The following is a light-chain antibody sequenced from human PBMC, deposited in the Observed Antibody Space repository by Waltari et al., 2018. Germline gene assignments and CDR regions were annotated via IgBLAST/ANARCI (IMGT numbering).Light chain of an antibody. Sequence: DIVMTQSPDSLDVSLGERVTINCMSSQNLLYNSDNKNYLAWFQQKPGQPPKLLIYWASTRESGVPDRFSGSGSGTEFTLTISSLQAADVAVYYCQQCYSTPYTFGQGTKLEIK. V-gene: IGKV4-1*01. CDR3: QQCYSTPYT. CDR2: WAS. CDR1: QNLLYNSDNKNY. J-gene: IGKJ2*01.